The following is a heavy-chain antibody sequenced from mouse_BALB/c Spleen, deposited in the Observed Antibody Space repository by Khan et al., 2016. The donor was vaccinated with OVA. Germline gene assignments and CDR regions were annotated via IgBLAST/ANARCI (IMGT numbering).Heavy chain of an antibody. CDR3: ARMARTIN. J-gene: IGHJ2*01. CDR2: INSNGGST. CDR1: GFTFSSYG. V-gene: IGHV5-6-3*01. Sequence: EVKLMESGGGLVQPGGSLKLSCAASGFTFSSYGMSWVRQTPDKRLELVATINSNGGSTYYPDSVKGRFTISRDNAKNTPYLQMSSLKSEDTAMYYCARMARTINWGQGTTLTVSS.